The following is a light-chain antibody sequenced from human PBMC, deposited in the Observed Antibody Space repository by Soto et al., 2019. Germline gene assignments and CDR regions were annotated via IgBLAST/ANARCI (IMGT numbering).Light chain of an antibody. V-gene: IGKV3-15*01. CDR3: QQYNNWPWT. Sequence: EIVMTQSPATLSVSPGARAPLSCRASQSVSSNLAWYQQKPGQAPRLLIYGASTRATGIPARFSGSGSGTDFTLTISSLQSEDFAVYYCQQYNNWPWTFGQGTKVDI. CDR1: QSVSSN. J-gene: IGKJ1*01. CDR2: GAS.